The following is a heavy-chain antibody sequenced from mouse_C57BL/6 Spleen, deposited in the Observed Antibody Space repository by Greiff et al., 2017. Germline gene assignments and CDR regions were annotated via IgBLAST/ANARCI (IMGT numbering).Heavy chain of an antibody. CDR3: ATYYYGSSYDYYAMDY. V-gene: IGHV14-2*01. J-gene: IGHJ4*01. CDR2: IDPEDGET. Sequence: VQLQQSGAELVKPGASVKLSCTASGFNIKDYYMHWVKQRTEQGLEWIGRIDPEDGETKYAPKFQGKATITADTSANTAYLQLSSLTSEDTAVYYCATYYYGSSYDYYAMDYWGQGTSVTVSS. D-gene: IGHD1-1*01. CDR1: GFNIKDYY.